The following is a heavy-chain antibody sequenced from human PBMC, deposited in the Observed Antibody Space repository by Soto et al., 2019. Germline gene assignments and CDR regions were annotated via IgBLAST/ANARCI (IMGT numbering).Heavy chain of an antibody. CDR1: GFVFTSND. V-gene: IGHV1-8*01. Sequence: QVQLVQSGAEVKRPGDSVKVSCKASGFVFTSNDINWVRQAPGQGLQWMGWMNTNVNATDSPQEFKGRVVMTWNNSISTAYLEVRNLKSDDTAVYYCAREVVDGSSLWLDHWGQGTLVVVSS. CDR3: AREVVDGSSLWLDH. D-gene: IGHD2-15*01. CDR2: MNTNVNAT. J-gene: IGHJ5*02.